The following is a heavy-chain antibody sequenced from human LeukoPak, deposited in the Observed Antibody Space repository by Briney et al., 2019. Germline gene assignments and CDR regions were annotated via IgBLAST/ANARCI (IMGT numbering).Heavy chain of an antibody. Sequence: GASVKVSCKASGYTFTGYYMHWVRQAPGQGLEWMGWINPNSGGTNYAQKFQGWVTMTRDTSISTAYMELSRLRSDDTAVYYCARSSGGITMISSFDYWGQGTLVTVSS. J-gene: IGHJ4*02. CDR3: ARSSGGITMISSFDY. CDR2: INPNSGGT. CDR1: GYTFTGYY. V-gene: IGHV1-2*04. D-gene: IGHD3-22*01.